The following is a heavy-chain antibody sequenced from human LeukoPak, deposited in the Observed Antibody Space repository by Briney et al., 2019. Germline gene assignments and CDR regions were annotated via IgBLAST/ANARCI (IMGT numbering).Heavy chain of an antibody. CDR2: INPNSGGT. V-gene: IGHV1-2*02. J-gene: IGHJ4*02. D-gene: IGHD3-3*01. CDR3: ARDPTIFGVVIIEYYFDY. Sequence: ASVKVSCKASGYTFTGYYMHWVRQAPGQGLEWMGWINPNSGGTNYAQEFQGRVTMTRDTSISTAYMELSRLRSDDTAVYYCARDPTIFGVVIIEYYFDYWGQGTLVTVSS. CDR1: GYTFTGYY.